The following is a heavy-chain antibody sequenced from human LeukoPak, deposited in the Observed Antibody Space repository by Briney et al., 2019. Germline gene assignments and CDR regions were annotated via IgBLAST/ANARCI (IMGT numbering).Heavy chain of an antibody. Sequence: ASVKVSCKASGYTFTGYYMHWVRQAPGQGLEWMGWINPNSGGTNYAQKFQGRVTMTRDTSISTAYMGLSRLRSDDTAVYYCARGGRFVSRGYNWFDPWGQGTLVTVSS. J-gene: IGHJ5*02. V-gene: IGHV1-2*02. CDR2: INPNSGGT. CDR3: ARGGRFVSRGYNWFDP. D-gene: IGHD2-15*01. CDR1: GYTFTGYY.